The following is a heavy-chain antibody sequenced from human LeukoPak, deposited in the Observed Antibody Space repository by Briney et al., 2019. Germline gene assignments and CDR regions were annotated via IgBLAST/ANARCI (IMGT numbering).Heavy chain of an antibody. Sequence: ASVKVSCKASGYTFTGYYMHWVRQAPGQGLEWMGWINPNSGGTNYAQKFQGRVTMTRDTSISTAYMELSRLRSDDTAVYYCAREMTTVTTCAFDIWGQGTMVTVSS. V-gene: IGHV1-2*02. CDR1: GYTFTGYY. CDR2: INPNSGGT. CDR3: AREMTTVTTCAFDI. D-gene: IGHD4-17*01. J-gene: IGHJ3*02.